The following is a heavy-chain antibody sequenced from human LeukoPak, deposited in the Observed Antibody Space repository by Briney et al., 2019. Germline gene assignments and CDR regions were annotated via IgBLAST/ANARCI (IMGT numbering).Heavy chain of an antibody. Sequence: SGPTLVNPTQTLTLTCTFSGFSLSTSGVGVGWIRQPPGKALEWLALIYWDDDKRYSPSLKSRLTITKDTSKNQVVLTMTNMDPVDTATYYCAHSLYDYVWGGLSCYFDYWGQGTLVTVSP. V-gene: IGHV2-5*02. D-gene: IGHD3-16*01. CDR3: AHSLYDYVWGGLSCYFDY. CDR1: GFSLSTSGVG. J-gene: IGHJ4*02. CDR2: IYWDDDK.